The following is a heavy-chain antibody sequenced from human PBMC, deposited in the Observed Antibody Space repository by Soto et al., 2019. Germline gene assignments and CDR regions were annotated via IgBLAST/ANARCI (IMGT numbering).Heavy chain of an antibody. J-gene: IGHJ6*02. Sequence: SETLSLTCTVSGGSISSSSYYWGWIRQPPGKGLEWIGSIYYSESTYYNPSLKSRVTISVDTSKNQFSLKLSSVTAADTAVYYCARLKYSSSWVGYYYYGMDVWGQGTTVT. CDR1: GGSISSSSYY. CDR3: ARLKYSSSWVGYYYYGMDV. V-gene: IGHV4-39*01. D-gene: IGHD6-13*01. CDR2: IYYSEST.